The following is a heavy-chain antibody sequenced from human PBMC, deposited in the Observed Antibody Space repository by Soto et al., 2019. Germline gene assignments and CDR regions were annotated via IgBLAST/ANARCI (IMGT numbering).Heavy chain of an antibody. Sequence: QVQLQESGPGMVQPSQTLSLTCTVPGGSISSGGFYWSWIRQHPEKGLEWLGWIYQSGNTHYNASLRIRVTLLEDTSKNQFSLKLTPVTAADTAVYYCARGTYQYYDSSGVQNRFDPWGQGTLVTVSS. J-gene: IGHJ5*02. CDR3: ARGTYQYYDSSGVQNRFDP. V-gene: IGHV4-31*03. CDR2: IYQSGNT. D-gene: IGHD3-22*01. CDR1: GGSISSGGFY.